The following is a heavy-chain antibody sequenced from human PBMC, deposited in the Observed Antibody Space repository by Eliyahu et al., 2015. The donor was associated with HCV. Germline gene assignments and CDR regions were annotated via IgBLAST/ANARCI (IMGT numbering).Heavy chain of an antibody. CDR1: GFXAFXTYA. V-gene: IGHV3-23*01. J-gene: IGHJ4*02. Sequence: EVQLLESGGGLVQPGEFLXLSCAASGFXAFXTYAXSWXRQAPGKGLEWISTIXSGGGXTYHADSVKGRFTISRDNSKNMLYLQLKSLRGEDTAVYYCAKDYSSSWGLIDSWGQGTLVTVSS. CDR3: AKDYSSSWGLIDS. D-gene: IGHD6-13*01. CDR2: IXSGGGXT.